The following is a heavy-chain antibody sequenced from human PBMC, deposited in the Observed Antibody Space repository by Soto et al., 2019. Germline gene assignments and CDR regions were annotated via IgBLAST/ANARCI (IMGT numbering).Heavy chain of an antibody. CDR3: ARGKRVGVLRFLEWLFEIXY. Sequence: PGGSLRLSCAASGFTFSSYSMNWVRQAPGKGLEWVSSISSSSSYIYYADSVKGRFTISRDNAKNSLYLQMNSLRAEDTAVYYCARGKRVGVLRFLEWLFEIXYWGQGTLVTVSS. CDR1: GFTFSSYS. J-gene: IGHJ4*02. V-gene: IGHV3-21*01. D-gene: IGHD3-3*01. CDR2: ISSSSSYI.